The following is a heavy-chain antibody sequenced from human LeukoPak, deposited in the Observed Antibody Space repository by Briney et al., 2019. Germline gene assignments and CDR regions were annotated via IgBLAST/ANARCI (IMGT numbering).Heavy chain of an antibody. J-gene: IGHJ1*01. Sequence: GGSLRLSCAASGFTFSDYYMNWVRQAPGKGLEWISYIVPSDTIMKYADSVRGRFTISRDNAKNSLYLQMNSLRAEDTAVYYCARDLAFTMTMWGQGTLVTVSS. V-gene: IGHV3-11*01. D-gene: IGHD3-22*01. CDR2: IVPSDTIM. CDR1: GFTFSDYY. CDR3: ARDLAFTMTM.